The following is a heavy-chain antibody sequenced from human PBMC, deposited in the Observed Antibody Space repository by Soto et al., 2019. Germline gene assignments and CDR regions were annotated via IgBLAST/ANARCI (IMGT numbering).Heavy chain of an antibody. CDR1: GFTFTNSA. J-gene: IGHJ4*02. D-gene: IGHD3-22*01. Sequence: GASVKVSCKASGFTFTNSAVQWVRQARGQRLEWIGWIVVGSGNTNYAQKFQERVTITRDMSTSTAYMELSSLRSEDTAVYYCAAGRGVVVSTLWGQGTLVTVSS. CDR2: IVVGSGNT. V-gene: IGHV1-58*01. CDR3: AAGRGVVVSTL.